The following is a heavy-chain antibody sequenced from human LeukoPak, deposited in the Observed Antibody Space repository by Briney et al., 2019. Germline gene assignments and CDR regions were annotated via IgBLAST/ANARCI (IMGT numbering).Heavy chain of an antibody. CDR2: ISGSGGSP. D-gene: IGHD3-10*01. CDR1: GFTFSSYA. J-gene: IGHJ4*02. Sequence: GGSLRLSCAASGFTFSSYAMSWVRQAPGKGLEWVSTISGSGGSPYYADSVKGRFTISRDNSKNTLYLQMNSLRAEDTAVYYCLFGENKNGFLGFDYWGQGTLVTVSS. CDR3: LFGENKNGFLGFDY. V-gene: IGHV3-23*01.